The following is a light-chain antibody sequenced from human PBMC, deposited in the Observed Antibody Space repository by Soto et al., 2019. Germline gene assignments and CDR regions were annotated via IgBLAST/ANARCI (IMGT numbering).Light chain of an antibody. CDR2: GAS. J-gene: IGKJ1*01. V-gene: IGKV3-15*01. CDR3: QWYSNWPRT. Sequence: EIAMTQSPATLSASPGERATLSCRASQSVSRDLAWYQQKPGQAPRLLIYGASTMATGIPARFSGSGSGTEFTLTISRLKAEDFAVYYYQWYSNWPRTFGEGTKVEIK. CDR1: QSVSRD.